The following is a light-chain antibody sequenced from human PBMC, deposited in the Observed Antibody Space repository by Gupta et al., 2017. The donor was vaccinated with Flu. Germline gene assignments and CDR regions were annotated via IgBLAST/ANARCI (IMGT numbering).Light chain of an antibody. V-gene: IGKV6-21*01. Sequence: PGFQSVTLKARVTITCRASQTIGSSLHRYQQKPGQSPILLIKFASQPFSRVPSRFSGSGSGTDFTLSINGLEPEDAATYYCHQSRSFVYTFGGGTKVEIK. J-gene: IGKJ4*01. CDR1: QTIGSS. CDR2: FAS. CDR3: HQSRSFVYT.